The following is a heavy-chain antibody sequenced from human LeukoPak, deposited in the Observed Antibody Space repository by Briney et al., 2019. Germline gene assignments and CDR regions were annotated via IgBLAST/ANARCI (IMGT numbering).Heavy chain of an antibody. V-gene: IGHV1-69*04. Sequence: ASVKVSCKASGGTFSSYAISWVRQAPGQGLEWMGRIIPIFGIANYAQKFQGRVTITAGKSTSTAYMELSSLRSEDTAVYYCARASGSYFGDDAFDIWGQGTMVTVSS. CDR1: GGTFSSYA. J-gene: IGHJ3*02. D-gene: IGHD1-26*01. CDR2: IIPIFGIA. CDR3: ARASGSYFGDDAFDI.